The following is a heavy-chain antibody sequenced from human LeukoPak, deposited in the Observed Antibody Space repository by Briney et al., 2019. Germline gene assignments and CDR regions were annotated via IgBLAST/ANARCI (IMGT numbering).Heavy chain of an antibody. CDR1: GYTFTNYG. V-gene: IGHV1-18*01. CDR2: ISAYNGNT. CDR3: ARDRQSCSSSSCLVDF. Sequence: ASVTVSCKASGYTFTNYGISWVRQAPGQGLEWMGWISAYNGNTNYAQNLQGRVTMTTDTSTSTAYMELRSLRSDDTAVYYCARDRQSCSSSSCLVDFWGQGTLVTVSS. D-gene: IGHD2-2*01. J-gene: IGHJ4*02.